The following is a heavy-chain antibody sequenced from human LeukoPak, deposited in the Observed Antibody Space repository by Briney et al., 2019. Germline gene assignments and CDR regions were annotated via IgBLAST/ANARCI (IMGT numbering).Heavy chain of an antibody. Sequence: SVKVSCKASGGTFSSYAICWVRQAPGQGLEWMGRIIPIFGTANYAQKFQGRVTITTDEYTSTAYMELSSLRSEDTAVYYCARDPNPYSGEGDYWGQGTLVTVSS. CDR1: GGTFSSYA. CDR3: ARDPNPYSGEGDY. CDR2: IIPIFGTA. D-gene: IGHD3-10*01. J-gene: IGHJ4*02. V-gene: IGHV1-69*05.